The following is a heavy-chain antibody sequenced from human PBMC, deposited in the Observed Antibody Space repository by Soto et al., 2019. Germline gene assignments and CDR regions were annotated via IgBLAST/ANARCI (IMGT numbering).Heavy chain of an antibody. Sequence: QVQLVQSGAEVKKPGSSVKVSRKASGGTFSSYAISWVRQAPGQGLEWMGGIIPIFGTANYAQKFQGRATITWDDSRSTASVELGSLTSDAVAVYYLARVRGGSGWYQEELLFDYWGQGTLVTVS. CDR3: ARVRGGSGWYQEELLFDY. J-gene: IGHJ4*02. V-gene: IGHV1-69*05. CDR2: IIPIFGTA. D-gene: IGHD6-19*01. CDR1: GGTFSSYA.